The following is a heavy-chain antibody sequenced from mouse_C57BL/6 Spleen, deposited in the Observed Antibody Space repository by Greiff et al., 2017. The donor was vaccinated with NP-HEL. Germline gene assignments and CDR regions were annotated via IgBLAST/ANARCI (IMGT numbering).Heavy chain of an antibody. CDR2: IDPSDSYT. J-gene: IGHJ3*01. Sequence: QVQLQQPGAELVMPGASVKLSCKASGYTFTSYWMHWVKQRPGQGLEWIGEIDPSDSYTNYNQKFKGKSTLTVDKSSSTAYMQLSSLTSEDSAVYYCARAAVYDYGVAWFAYWGQGTLVTVSA. D-gene: IGHD2-4*01. CDR1: GYTFTSYW. CDR3: ARAAVYDYGVAWFAY. V-gene: IGHV1-69*01.